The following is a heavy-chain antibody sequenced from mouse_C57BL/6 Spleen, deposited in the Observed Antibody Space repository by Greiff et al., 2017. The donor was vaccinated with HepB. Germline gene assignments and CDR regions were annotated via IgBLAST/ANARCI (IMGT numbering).Heavy chain of an antibody. CDR1: GFSLTSYG. CDR3: ARRPIYDGYLDY. D-gene: IGHD2-3*01. V-gene: IGHV2-2*01. CDR2: IWSGGST. J-gene: IGHJ2*01. Sequence: VQRVESGPGLVQPSQRLSITCTVSGFSLTSYGVHWVRQSPGKGLEWLGVIWSGGSTDYNAAFISRLSISKDNSKSQVFFKMTSLQADDTAIYYCARRPIYDGYLDYWGQGTTLTVSS.